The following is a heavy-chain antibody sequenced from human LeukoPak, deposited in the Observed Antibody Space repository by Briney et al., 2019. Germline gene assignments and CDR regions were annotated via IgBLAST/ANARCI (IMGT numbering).Heavy chain of an antibody. CDR3: AKDRRGCSGTNCYYRFDY. CDR2: INHSGST. D-gene: IGHD2-2*01. CDR1: GGSFSGYY. J-gene: IGHJ4*02. V-gene: IGHV4-34*01. Sequence: SETLSLTCAVYGGSFSGYYWSWIRQPPGKGLEWIGEINHSGSTNYNPSLKSRVTISVDTSKNQFSLKLSSVTAADTAVYYCAKDRRGCSGTNCYYRFDYWGQGTLVTVSS.